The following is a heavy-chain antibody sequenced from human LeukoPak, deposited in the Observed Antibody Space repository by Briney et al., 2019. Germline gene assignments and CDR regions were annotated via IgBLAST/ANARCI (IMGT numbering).Heavy chain of an antibody. J-gene: IGHJ4*02. Sequence: PGGSLRLSCAASGFTFSSYWMSWVRQAPGKGLEWVANIKQDGSEKYYVDSVKGRFTISRDNSKNTLYLQMNSLRAEDTAVYYCAKGGYSSGWYKAPLDYWGQGTLVTVSS. CDR3: AKGGYSSGWYKAPLDY. D-gene: IGHD6-19*01. CDR1: GFTFSSYW. V-gene: IGHV3-7*03. CDR2: IKQDGSEK.